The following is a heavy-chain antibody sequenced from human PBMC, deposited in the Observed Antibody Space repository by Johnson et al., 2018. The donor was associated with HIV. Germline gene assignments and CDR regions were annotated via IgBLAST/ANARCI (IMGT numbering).Heavy chain of an antibody. J-gene: IGHJ3*02. D-gene: IGHD3-16*01. Sequence: VQLVESGGALVQPGGSLRLSCAASGFTFSSYWLNWVRQAPGKGLQWVANIKQDGSEKYYVDSVKGRFTISRDNAKNSLYLQMNSLRAEETAVYYCASGGATAFDIWGQGTMVTVSS. CDR1: GFTFSSYW. CDR2: IKQDGSEK. V-gene: IGHV3-7*05. CDR3: ASGGATAFDI.